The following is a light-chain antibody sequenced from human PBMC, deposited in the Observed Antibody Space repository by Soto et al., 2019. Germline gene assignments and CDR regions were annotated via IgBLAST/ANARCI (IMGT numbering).Light chain of an antibody. CDR1: QRISSW. CDR3: QQYNSLTWT. CDR2: KAS. Sequence: DIQMTQSPATLSASVGDRVTITCRASQRISSWLAWYQKKPGKAPKVLIYKASMLEDGVPSRFSGSGSGTEVTLTISSLQPDDFATYYCQQYNSLTWTFGRGTKVEIK. V-gene: IGKV1-5*03. J-gene: IGKJ1*01.